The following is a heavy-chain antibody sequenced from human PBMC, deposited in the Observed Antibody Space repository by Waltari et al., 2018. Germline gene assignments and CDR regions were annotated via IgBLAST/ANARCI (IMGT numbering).Heavy chain of an antibody. J-gene: IGHJ5*01. Sequence: QMQLQESGPRVVKPSETLSLTCDVSYYAINSGFYWGWIRQSPGKGLEWVATIYYDGTTFYNPSLKNRVTASMDTSQNQISLQVKSVTAADTAVYYCTRQALGYCTSAACRRLESWG. D-gene: IGHD2-2*03. V-gene: IGHV4-38-2*01. CDR3: TRQALGYCTSAACRRLES. CDR1: YYAINSGFY. CDR2: IYYDGTT.